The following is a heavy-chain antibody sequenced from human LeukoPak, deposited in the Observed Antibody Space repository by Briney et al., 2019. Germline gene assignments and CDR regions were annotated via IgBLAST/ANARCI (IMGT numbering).Heavy chain of an antibody. D-gene: IGHD5-18*01. Sequence: SVKVSCKASGGTFSSYAISWVRQAPGQGLEWMGGIIPIFGTANYAQKFQGRVTMTRDTSTSTVYMELSSLRSEDTAVYYCARVGRVGYSYGYDAFDIWGQGTMVTVSS. CDR1: GGTFSSYA. CDR3: ARVGRVGYSYGYDAFDI. V-gene: IGHV1-69*05. J-gene: IGHJ3*02. CDR2: IIPIFGTA.